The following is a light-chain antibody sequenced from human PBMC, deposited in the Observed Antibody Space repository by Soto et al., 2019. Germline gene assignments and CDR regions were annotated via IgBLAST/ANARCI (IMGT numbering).Light chain of an antibody. CDR1: QNIDNY. Sequence: DMHMTQSPSSLSAAFGDRVTITCQASQNIDNYLNWYQQKPGKAPNLLIYDASSLKTGVPSRFSGSGSGTDFTFTINSLQPEDFATYYCQHYDHVQVTFGQGTRLEI. V-gene: IGKV1-33*01. CDR2: DAS. J-gene: IGKJ5*01. CDR3: QHYDHVQVT.